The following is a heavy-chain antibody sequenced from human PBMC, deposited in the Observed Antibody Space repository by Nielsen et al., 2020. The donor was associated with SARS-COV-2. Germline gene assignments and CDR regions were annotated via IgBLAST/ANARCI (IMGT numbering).Heavy chain of an antibody. J-gene: IGHJ5*02. CDR1: GYTFTSYA. CDR2: INAGNGNT. CDR3: ARPGGIAARPGKDWFDP. D-gene: IGHD6-6*01. Sequence: ASVKVSCKASGYTFTSYAMHWVRQAPGQRLEWMGWINAGNGNTKYSQKFQGRVTITRDTSASTAYMELSSLRSEDTAVYYCARPGGIAARPGKDWFDPWGQGTLVTVSS. V-gene: IGHV1-3*01.